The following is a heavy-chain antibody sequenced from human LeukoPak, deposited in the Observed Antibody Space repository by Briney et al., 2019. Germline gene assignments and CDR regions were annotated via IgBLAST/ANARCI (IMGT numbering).Heavy chain of an antibody. D-gene: IGHD3-10*01. Sequence: PGGSLRLSCAASGFTFSNAWMSWVRQAPGKGLEWVGRIKSKTDGGTTDYAAPVKGRFTISRDDSKNTLYLQMNSLKTEDTAVYYCTTATPRITIDAFDIWGQGTMVTVSS. J-gene: IGHJ3*02. CDR3: TTATPRITIDAFDI. CDR2: IKSKTDGGTT. V-gene: IGHV3-15*01. CDR1: GFTFSNAW.